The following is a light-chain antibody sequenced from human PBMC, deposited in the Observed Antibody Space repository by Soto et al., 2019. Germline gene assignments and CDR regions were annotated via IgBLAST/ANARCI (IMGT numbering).Light chain of an antibody. CDR1: NIGSKS. CDR2: YDS. J-gene: IGLJ2*01. CDR3: QVWDSSSDHVV. Sequence: VLTQPPSVSVAPGKTARITCGGNNIGSKSVHWYQQKPGQAPVLVIYYDSDRPSGIPERFSGSNSGNTATLTISRVEAGDEADYYRQVWDSSSDHVVFGGGTKVTVL. V-gene: IGLV3-21*04.